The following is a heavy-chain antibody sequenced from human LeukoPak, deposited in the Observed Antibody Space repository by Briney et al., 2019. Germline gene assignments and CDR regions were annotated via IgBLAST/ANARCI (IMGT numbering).Heavy chain of an antibody. CDR3: ARENGYNSLLGY. Sequence: GSSVKVSCKASGGTFSSYAISWVRQAPGQGLEWMGRIIPILGIANYAQKFQGRVTITADKSTSTAYMELSSLRSEGTAVYYCARENGYNSLLGYWGQGTLVTVSS. CDR1: GGTFSSYA. D-gene: IGHD5-24*01. V-gene: IGHV1-69*04. J-gene: IGHJ4*02. CDR2: IIPILGIA.